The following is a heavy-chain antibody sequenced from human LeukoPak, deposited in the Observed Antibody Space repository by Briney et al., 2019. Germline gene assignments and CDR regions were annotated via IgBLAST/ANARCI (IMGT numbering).Heavy chain of an antibody. V-gene: IGHV1-2*02. CDR1: GGTFSSYA. J-gene: IGHJ5*02. Sequence: ASVKVSCKASGGTFSSYAISWVRQAPGQGLEWMGLIKPDSGDTNYAQNFRGRVTMTRDTSITTAYMELNRLISDDTAVYYCVRDRPHNWFDPWGQGTLVTVSS. CDR3: VRDRPHNWFDP. CDR2: IKPDSGDT.